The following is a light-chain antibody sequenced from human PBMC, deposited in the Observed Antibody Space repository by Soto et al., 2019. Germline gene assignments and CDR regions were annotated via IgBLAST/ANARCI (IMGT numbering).Light chain of an antibody. CDR2: GAS. CDR1: QSVSSN. J-gene: IGKJ2*01. Sequence: EIVMTQSPATLSVSPGERATLSCRASQSVSSNLAWYQQKPGQAPRLLIYGASTRATGIPARFSGSGSGTEFSVTISSLQYEDFAVYYCQQYNNRPMSTFCQGTKLDIK. V-gene: IGKV3-15*01. CDR3: QQYNNRPMST.